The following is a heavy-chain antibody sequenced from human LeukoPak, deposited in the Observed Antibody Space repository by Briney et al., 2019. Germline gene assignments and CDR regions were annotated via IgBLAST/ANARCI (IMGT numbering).Heavy chain of an antibody. CDR2: ISWNSGSI. J-gene: IGHJ5*02. CDR3: AKDHCGGDCYPAGFDP. D-gene: IGHD2-21*02. Sequence: GRSLRLSCAASGFTFDDYAMHWVRQAPGKGLEWVSGISWNSGSIGYADSVKGRFTISGDNAKNSLYLQMNSLRAEDTALYYCAKDHCGGDCYPAGFDPWGQGTLVTVSS. V-gene: IGHV3-9*01. CDR1: GFTFDDYA.